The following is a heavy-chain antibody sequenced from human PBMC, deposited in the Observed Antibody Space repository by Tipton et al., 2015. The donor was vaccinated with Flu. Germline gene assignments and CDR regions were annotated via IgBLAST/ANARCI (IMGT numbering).Heavy chain of an antibody. CDR1: GGSISSSSYY. CDR3: ARTRGYDAFDI. D-gene: IGHD5-12*01. Sequence: TLSLTCTVSGGSISSSSYYWGWIRQPPGKGLEWIGSIYYSGSTYYNPSLKSRVTISVDTSKNQFSLKLSSVTAADTAVYYRARTRGYDAFDIWGQGTMVTVSS. J-gene: IGHJ3*02. V-gene: IGHV4-39*07. CDR2: IYYSGST.